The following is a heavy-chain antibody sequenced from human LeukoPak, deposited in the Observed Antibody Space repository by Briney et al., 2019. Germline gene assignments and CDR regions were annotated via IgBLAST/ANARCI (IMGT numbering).Heavy chain of an antibody. D-gene: IGHD1-26*01. V-gene: IGHV3-23*01. CDR3: ARRSPGSSSLFFYYMDV. J-gene: IGHJ6*03. CDR2: ISSSGSST. Sequence: GGSLRLSCAASGFTFSSYAMSWVRQAPGKGLEWVSGISSSGSSTFFADHVKGRFTISRDNAKNSLYLQINTLQAEDTAVYYCARRSPGSSSLFFYYMDVWGKEPTVTVSS. CDR1: GFTFSSYA.